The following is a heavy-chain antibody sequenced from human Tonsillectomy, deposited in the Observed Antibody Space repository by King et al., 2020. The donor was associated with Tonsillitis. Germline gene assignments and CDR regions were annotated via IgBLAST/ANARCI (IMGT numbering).Heavy chain of an antibody. CDR3: ARYGTSNYKYLDY. Sequence: VQLQESGPGLVKPSETLSLTCTVSGGSISGTYWSWIRQPPGRGLEWIGWIFYSGNTIYNPSLKSRVTISVDTSKNQFSLRLTSVTAADTAIYYFARYGTSNYKYLDYWGQGTLVTVSS. V-gene: IGHV4-59*01. J-gene: IGHJ4*02. CDR1: GGSISGTY. CDR2: IFYSGNT. D-gene: IGHD1-14*01.